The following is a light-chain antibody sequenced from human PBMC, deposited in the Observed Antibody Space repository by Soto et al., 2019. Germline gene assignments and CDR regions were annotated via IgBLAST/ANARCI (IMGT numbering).Light chain of an antibody. V-gene: IGKV1-27*01. CDR1: QGISNY. J-gene: IGKJ1*01. CDR2: AAS. CDR3: QKYDSAPWT. Sequence: DIPMTQSPSSLSASVRARVTITCRASQGISNYLAWYQQKPGKVPKLLIYAASTLQSGVPSRFSGSGSGTDFTLTISSLQPEDVATYYCQKYDSAPWTFGQGTKVEIK.